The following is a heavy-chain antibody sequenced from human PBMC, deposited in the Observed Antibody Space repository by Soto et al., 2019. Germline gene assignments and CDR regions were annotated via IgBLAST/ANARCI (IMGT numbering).Heavy chain of an antibody. CDR2: IIPIFGTA. V-gene: IGHV1-69*12. CDR1: GGTFSSYA. Sequence: QVQLVQSGAEVKKPGSSVKVSCKASGGTFSSYAIGWVRQAPGQGLEWMGGIIPIFGTANYAQKFQGRVTITAEESTSTAYMELSSLRSEDTAVYYCAVLRRDGYRNFDYGGQGTLVTVSS. J-gene: IGHJ4*02. D-gene: IGHD5-12*01. CDR3: AVLRRDGYRNFDY.